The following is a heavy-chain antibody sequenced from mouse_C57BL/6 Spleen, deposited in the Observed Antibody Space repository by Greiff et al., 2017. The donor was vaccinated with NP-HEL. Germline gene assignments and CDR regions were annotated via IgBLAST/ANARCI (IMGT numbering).Heavy chain of an antibody. CDR1: GYSFTGYY. Sequence: VQLKESGPELVKPGASVKISCKASGYSFTGYYMNWVKQSPEKSLEWIGEINPSTGGTTYNQKFKAKATLTVDKSSSTAYMPLKSLASEDSAVYYCARFYYGSNYAMDYWGQGTSVTVAS. J-gene: IGHJ4*01. CDR2: INPSTGGT. CDR3: ARFYYGSNYAMDY. D-gene: IGHD1-1*01. V-gene: IGHV1-42*01.